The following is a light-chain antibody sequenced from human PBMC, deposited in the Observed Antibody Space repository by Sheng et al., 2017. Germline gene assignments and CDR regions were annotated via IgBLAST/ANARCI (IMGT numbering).Light chain of an antibody. J-gene: IGLJ1*01. V-gene: IGLV3-21*03. CDR1: NIGAES. Sequence: VLTQPPSVSVAPGKTASITCGGNNIGAESVHWYQQKPGQAPVLVVYDDSDRPSGIPERFSGSNSGNTATLTINRVEAGDEADYYCQVWDSSRDHYVFGTGTKVTVL. CDR3: QVWDSSRDHYV. CDR2: DDS.